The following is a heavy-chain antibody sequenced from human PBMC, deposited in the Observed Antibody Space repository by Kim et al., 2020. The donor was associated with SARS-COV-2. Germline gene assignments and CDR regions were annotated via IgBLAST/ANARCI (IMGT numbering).Heavy chain of an antibody. CDR2: ISWNSGSI. J-gene: IGHJ3*02. CDR3: AKDILSQYYYGSGGAFDI. Sequence: GGSLRLSCAASGFTFDDYAMHWVRQAPGKGLEWVSGISWNSGSIGYADSVKGRFTISRDNAKNSLYLQMNSLRAEDTALYYCAKDILSQYYYGSGGAFDIWGQGTMVTVSS. D-gene: IGHD3-10*01. CDR1: GFTFDDYA. V-gene: IGHV3-9*01.